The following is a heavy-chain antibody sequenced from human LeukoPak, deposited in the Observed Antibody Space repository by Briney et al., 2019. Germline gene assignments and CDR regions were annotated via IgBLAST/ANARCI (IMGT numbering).Heavy chain of an antibody. CDR2: ISSRDDVI. Sequence: GGSLRLSCAASGFTVSDYYMNWVRQAPGKGLEWVSYISSRDDVIYYADPVKGRFTISMDNAKNSLNLQLNSLRAEDTAIYYCAREQWFRWDYWGQGIMVTVSS. CDR3: AREQWFRWDY. D-gene: IGHD3-22*01. CDR1: GFTVSDYY. J-gene: IGHJ4*02. V-gene: IGHV3-11*01.